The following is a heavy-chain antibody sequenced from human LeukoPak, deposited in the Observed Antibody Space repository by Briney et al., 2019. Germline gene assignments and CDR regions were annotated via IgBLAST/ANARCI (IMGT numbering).Heavy chain of an antibody. J-gene: IGHJ3*02. D-gene: IGHD3-22*01. Sequence: PGGSLRLSCAASGFTFSSYAMHWVRQAPGKGLEWVAVISYDGSNKYYADSVKGRFTISRDNSKNTLYLQMNSLRAEDTAVYYCAREGYYDSSGSGDAFDIWGQGTMVTVSS. V-gene: IGHV3-30-3*01. CDR2: ISYDGSNK. CDR3: AREGYYDSSGSGDAFDI. CDR1: GFTFSSYA.